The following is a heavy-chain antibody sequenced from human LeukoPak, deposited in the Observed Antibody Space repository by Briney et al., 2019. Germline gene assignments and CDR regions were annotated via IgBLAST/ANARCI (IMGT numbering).Heavy chain of an antibody. V-gene: IGHV1-69*05. Sequence: ASVKVSCKASGGTFSSYAISWVRQAPGQGLEWMGGIIPIFGTANYAQKFQGRVTITTDESTSTAYIELSSLRSEDTAVYYCARGAVGGYDFYYFYMDVWGKGTTVTVSS. J-gene: IGHJ6*03. CDR3: ARGAVGGYDFYYFYMDV. CDR2: IIPIFGTA. D-gene: IGHD5-12*01. CDR1: GGTFSSYA.